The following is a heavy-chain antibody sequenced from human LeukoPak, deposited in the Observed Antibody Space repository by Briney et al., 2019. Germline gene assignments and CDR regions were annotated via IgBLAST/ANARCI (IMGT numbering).Heavy chain of an antibody. CDR3: ASRRGYSGYDKGASPREIDY. Sequence: GGSLRLSCAASGFTFSSYWMSWVRQAPGKGLEWVANIKQDGSEKYYVDSVKGRFTISRDNAKNSLYLQMNSLRAEDTAVYYCASRRGYSGYDKGASPREIDYWGQGTLVTVSS. V-gene: IGHV3-7*01. J-gene: IGHJ4*02. CDR2: IKQDGSEK. CDR1: GFTFSSYW. D-gene: IGHD5-12*01.